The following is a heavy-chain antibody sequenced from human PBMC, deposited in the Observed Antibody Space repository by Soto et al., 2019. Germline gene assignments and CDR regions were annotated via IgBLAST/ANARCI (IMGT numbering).Heavy chain of an antibody. Sequence: SETLSLTCTVSGSDITTYYWSWLRQSPGKGLEWIGHIYDTGSTTYNPSLKGRVTISVDTSNKQFSLRLTSVTAADTAVYYCARCPIDHNWFDPWGQGTLVTVSS. D-gene: IGHD3-9*01. CDR3: ARCPIDHNWFDP. CDR1: GSDITTYY. J-gene: IGHJ5*02. V-gene: IGHV4-59*01. CDR2: IYDTGST.